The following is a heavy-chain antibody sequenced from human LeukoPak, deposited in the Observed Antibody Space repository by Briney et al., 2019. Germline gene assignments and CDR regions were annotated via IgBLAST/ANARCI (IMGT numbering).Heavy chain of an antibody. CDR1: GYSISSGYY. Sequence: SETLSLTCAVSGYSISSGYYWGWIRPPPGKGLEWIGSIYHSGCTFYNPSLKRRVTISVDTSKNQFSLKLRSVSAADTAVYYCARLGESVVAETFYNWYDPWGQGTLVTVSS. D-gene: IGHD2-15*01. J-gene: IGHJ5*02. CDR3: ARLGESVVAETFYNWYDP. CDR2: IYHSGCT. V-gene: IGHV4-38-2*01.